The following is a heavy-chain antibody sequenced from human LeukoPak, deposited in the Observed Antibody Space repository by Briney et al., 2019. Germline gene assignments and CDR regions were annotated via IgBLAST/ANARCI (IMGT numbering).Heavy chain of an antibody. CDR3: AREGSSGWYFEY. D-gene: IGHD6-19*01. Sequence: PSETLSLTCAVYGGSFSGYYWSWIRQPAGKGLEWIGRIYSSGSTNYNPSLKSRVTMSVDTSKHQFSLKLSSVTAADTAVYYCAREGSSGWYFEYWGQGTLVTVSS. J-gene: IGHJ4*02. CDR2: IYSSGST. V-gene: IGHV4-4*07. CDR1: GGSFSGYY.